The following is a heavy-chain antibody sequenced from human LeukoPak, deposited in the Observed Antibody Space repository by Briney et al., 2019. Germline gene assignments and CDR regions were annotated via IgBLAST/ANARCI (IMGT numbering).Heavy chain of an antibody. CDR3: ARAVGYSYGYEPDAFDI. V-gene: IGHV3-66*01. CDR1: GFTVSSNY. J-gene: IGHJ3*02. D-gene: IGHD5-18*01. Sequence: GGSLRLSCAASGFTVSSNYMSWVRQAPGKGLEWVSVIYSCGSTYYADSVKGRFTISRDNSKNTLYLQMNSLRAEDTAVYYCARAVGYSYGYEPDAFDIWGQGTMVTVSS. CDR2: IYSCGST.